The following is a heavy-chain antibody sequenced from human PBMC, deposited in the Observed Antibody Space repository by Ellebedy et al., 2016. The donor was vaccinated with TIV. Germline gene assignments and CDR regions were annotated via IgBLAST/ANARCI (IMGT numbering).Heavy chain of an antibody. CDR2: INPNSGGT. D-gene: IGHD6-19*01. CDR3: ARDRASSGWYSGDRYYYYGMDV. CDR1: GYTFTSYY. J-gene: IGHJ6*02. Sequence: ASVKVSCXASGYTFTSYYMHWVRQAPGQGLEWMGWINPNSGGTNYAQKFQGWVTMTRDTSISTAYMELSRLRSDDTAVYYCARDRASSGWYSGDRYYYYGMDVWGQGTTVTVSS. V-gene: IGHV1-2*04.